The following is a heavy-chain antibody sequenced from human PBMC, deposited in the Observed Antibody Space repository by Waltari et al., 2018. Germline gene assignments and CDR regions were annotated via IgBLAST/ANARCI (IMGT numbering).Heavy chain of an antibody. D-gene: IGHD3-3*01. V-gene: IGHV4-39*07. Sequence: VQLVESGGGLVQPGGSLRLSCAASGFTFSSYSMNWVRQAPGKGLEWIGSIYYSGNSYYNPSLKSRVTISVDTSKNQFSLKLRSVTAADTAVYYCARGLRFLEWFHDAFDIWGQGTMVTVSS. CDR1: GFTFSSYS. J-gene: IGHJ3*02. CDR2: IYYSGNS. CDR3: ARGLRFLEWFHDAFDI.